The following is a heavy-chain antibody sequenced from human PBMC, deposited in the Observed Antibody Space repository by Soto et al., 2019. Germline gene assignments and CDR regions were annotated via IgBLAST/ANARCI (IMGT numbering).Heavy chain of an antibody. CDR1: GFSFSSYA. V-gene: IGHV3-30-3*01. CDR2: ISQDGGKK. D-gene: IGHD3-16*02. J-gene: IGHJ4*02. Sequence: PGGSLRLSCASSGFSFSSYAMHWVSQAPGRGLECVGIISQDGGKKQYADSVKGRFTVSRDNSKNTLYLQMNSLRDEDTALYHCVASGLSFVFWSQGTLVTVYS. CDR3: VASGLSFVF.